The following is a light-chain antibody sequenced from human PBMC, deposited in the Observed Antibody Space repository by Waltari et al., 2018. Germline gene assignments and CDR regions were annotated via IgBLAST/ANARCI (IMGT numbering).Light chain of an antibody. J-gene: IGKJ1*01. Sequence: ESVLTQSPDTLSLSPGERATLSCRASQTVNSNYLAWYQQKSGQAPRLLIYGASKRATGIPDMFSGSGSETAFTLTISRLEPEDFAVYYCQLYGTSFLWTFGQGTRVEI. CDR1: QTVNSNY. V-gene: IGKV3-20*01. CDR3: QLYGTSFLWT. CDR2: GAS.